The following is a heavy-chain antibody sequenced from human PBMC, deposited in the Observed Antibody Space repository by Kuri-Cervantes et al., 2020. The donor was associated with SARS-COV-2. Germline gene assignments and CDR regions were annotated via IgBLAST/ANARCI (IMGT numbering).Heavy chain of an antibody. D-gene: IGHD6-13*01. Sequence: GESLKISCAASGFTFNSYWMTWVRQAPGRGLEWVANIKQDGSEKYYADSVEGRFTSSRDNPRNSLYLQMSSLTAEDTAVYYGARRQGQQAIRFDQWGQGTLVTVSS. CDR3: ARRQGQQAIRFDQ. CDR1: GFTFNSYW. CDR2: IKQDGSEK. J-gene: IGHJ5*02. V-gene: IGHV3-7*03.